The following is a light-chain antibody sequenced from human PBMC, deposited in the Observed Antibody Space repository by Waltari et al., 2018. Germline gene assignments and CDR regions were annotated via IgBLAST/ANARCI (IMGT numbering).Light chain of an antibody. CDR2: AVR. J-gene: IGLJ3*02. Sequence: ELTQPASVSGSPGQSITIPCTGTSSDVGVYDLVSWYPQHPGKAPTLIIYAVRERPSGLSNRFSCSKSGNTASLTISGLQAEDEAAYYCCSYAGSRDFWVFGGGTKLTVL. CDR1: SSDVGVYDL. V-gene: IGLV2-23*02. CDR3: CSYAGSRDFWV.